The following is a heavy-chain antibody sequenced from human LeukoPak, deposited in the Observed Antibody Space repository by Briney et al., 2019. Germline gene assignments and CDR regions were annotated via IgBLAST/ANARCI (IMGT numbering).Heavy chain of an antibody. CDR3: ARDNNVSGWNTENWFDP. V-gene: IGHV1-18*01. Sequence: ASVKVSCKASGYTFTSYGISWVRQAPGQGLEWMGWIGAYNGNTNYAQKLQGRVTMTTDTSTSTAYMELRSLRSDDTAVYYCARDNNVSGWNTENWFDPWGQGTLVTVSS. D-gene: IGHD6-19*01. J-gene: IGHJ5*02. CDR2: IGAYNGNT. CDR1: GYTFTSYG.